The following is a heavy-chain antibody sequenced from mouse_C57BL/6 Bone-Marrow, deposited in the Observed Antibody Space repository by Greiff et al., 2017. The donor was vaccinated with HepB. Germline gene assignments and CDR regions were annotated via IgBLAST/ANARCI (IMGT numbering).Heavy chain of an antibody. CDR1: GYTFTNYW. J-gene: IGHJ4*01. Sequence: QVHLKQSGAELVRPGTSVKMSCKASGYTFTNYWIGWAKQRPGHGLEWIGDIYPGGGYTNYNAKFKGKATMTADKSSSTAYMQFSSLTSEDSAIYYCERGGFLFVGYGGQGTAVTVS. CDR3: ERGGFLFVGY. V-gene: IGHV1-63*01. CDR2: IYPGGGYT.